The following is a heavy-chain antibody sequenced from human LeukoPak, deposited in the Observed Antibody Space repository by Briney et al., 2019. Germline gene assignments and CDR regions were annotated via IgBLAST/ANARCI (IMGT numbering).Heavy chain of an antibody. Sequence: PGGSLRLSCAASGFTFSNAWMNWVRQAPGKGLEWVAVISYDGSNKYYADSVKGRFTISRDNSKNTLYLQMNSLRAEDTAVDYCARDLGPYYYDSSGYSPGGAFDIWGQGTMVTVSS. V-gene: IGHV3-30-3*01. CDR2: ISYDGSNK. J-gene: IGHJ3*02. D-gene: IGHD3-22*01. CDR3: ARDLGPYYYDSSGYSPGGAFDI. CDR1: GFTFSNAW.